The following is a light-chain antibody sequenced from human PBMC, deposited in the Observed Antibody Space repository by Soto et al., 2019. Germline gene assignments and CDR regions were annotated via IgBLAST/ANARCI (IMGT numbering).Light chain of an antibody. CDR2: DTS. CDR1: QSMTSH. V-gene: IGKV3-11*01. J-gene: IGKJ2*01. CDR3: QQRDNWPET. Sequence: EIVLTQSPATLSFSPGERATLSCRASQSMTSHLAWYRQKPGQAPRLLIYDTSSRATGIPGRFSGSGSGTDFTLTISSLEPEDCAIYYCQQRDNWPETFGQGTKLEIK.